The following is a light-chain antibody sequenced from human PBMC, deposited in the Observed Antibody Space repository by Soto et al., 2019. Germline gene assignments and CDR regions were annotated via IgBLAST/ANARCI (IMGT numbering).Light chain of an antibody. CDR3: QQSYSAPYT. CDR2: AAS. Sequence: DIQMTQSPSSLSASERDRVTITCRASQSISNYLNWYQQKPGKAPKLLIYAASSLQSGVPSTFSGSGSGTDFTLTISSLQPEDFATYYCQQSYSAPYTFGQGTKVEIK. V-gene: IGKV1-39*01. CDR1: QSISNY. J-gene: IGKJ2*01.